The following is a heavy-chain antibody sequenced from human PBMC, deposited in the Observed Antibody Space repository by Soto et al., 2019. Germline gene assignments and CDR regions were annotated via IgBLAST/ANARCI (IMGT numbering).Heavy chain of an antibody. CDR2: ISSSSSTI. V-gene: IGHV3-48*02. J-gene: IGHJ4*02. Sequence: GGSLRLSCAASGFTFSSYSMNWVRQAPGKGLEWVSYISSSSSTIYYADSVKGRFTISRDNAKNSLYLQMNSLRDEDTAVYYCARETYDYVWGSYRPTIGAFDYWGQGTLVTVSS. D-gene: IGHD3-16*02. CDR1: GFTFSSYS. CDR3: ARETYDYVWGSYRPTIGAFDY.